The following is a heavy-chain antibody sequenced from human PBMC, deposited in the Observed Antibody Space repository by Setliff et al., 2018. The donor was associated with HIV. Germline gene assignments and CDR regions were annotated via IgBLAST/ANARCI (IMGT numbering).Heavy chain of an antibody. CDR3: ASGSGSHYNSGDWYFDR. J-gene: IGHJ2*01. CDR1: GGSISSGGYY. CDR2: IYYSGST. V-gene: IGHV4-31*03. Sequence: SETLSLTCTVSGGSISSGGYYWSWIRQHPGKGLERIGYIYYSGSTYFNPSLKSRVAISVATSENQFSLILDSVTAADTAVYYCASGSGSHYNSGDWYFDRWGRGTQVTVSS. D-gene: IGHD3-10*01.